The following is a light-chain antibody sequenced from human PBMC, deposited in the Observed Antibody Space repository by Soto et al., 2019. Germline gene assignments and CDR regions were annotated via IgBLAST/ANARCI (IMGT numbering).Light chain of an antibody. Sequence: QSVLTQPPSVSAAPGQKVTISCSGSSCNIGNNYVSWYQQLPGTAPKLLIYDINKRPSGIPDRFSGSKSGTSATLGITGLQTGDEADYYCETWDSSLSAGVFGGGTKLTVL. CDR2: DIN. J-gene: IGLJ2*01. CDR1: SCNIGNNY. V-gene: IGLV1-51*01. CDR3: ETWDSSLSAGV.